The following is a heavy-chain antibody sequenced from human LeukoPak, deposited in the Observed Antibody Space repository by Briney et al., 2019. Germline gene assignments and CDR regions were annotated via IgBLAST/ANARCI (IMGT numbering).Heavy chain of an antibody. J-gene: IGHJ4*02. D-gene: IGHD3-22*01. V-gene: IGHV4-59*08. CDR1: GGSISSYY. CDR2: IYYSGST. Sequence: KPSETLSLTCTVSGGSISSYYWSWIRQPPGKGLEWIGYIYYSGSTNYNPSLKSRVTISVDTSKNQFSLKLSSVTAADTAVYYCARHLQYYYDSSGYYYYFDYWGQGTLVTVSS. CDR3: ARHLQYYYDSSGYYYYFDY.